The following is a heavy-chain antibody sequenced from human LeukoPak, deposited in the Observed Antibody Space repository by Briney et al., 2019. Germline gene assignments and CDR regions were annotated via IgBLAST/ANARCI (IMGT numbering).Heavy chain of an antibody. D-gene: IGHD6-6*01. CDR2: IIPIFGTA. Sequence: ASVKVSCKASGYTFTGYYMHWVRQAPGQGLEWMGGIIPIFGTANYAQKFQGRVTITTDESTSTAYMELSSLRSEDTAVYYCARGWIAARPDYYYYMDVWGKGTTVTVSS. J-gene: IGHJ6*03. CDR3: ARGWIAARPDYYYYMDV. CDR1: GYTFTGYY. V-gene: IGHV1-69*05.